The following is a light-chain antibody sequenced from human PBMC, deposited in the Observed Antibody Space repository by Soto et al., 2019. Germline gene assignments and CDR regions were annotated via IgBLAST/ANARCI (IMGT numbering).Light chain of an antibody. CDR2: DVT. V-gene: IGLV2-14*03. CDR3: NSYTSSSTPNV. J-gene: IGLJ1*01. Sequence: QSALTQPASVSGSPGQSITISCTGSSSDVGGYNSVSWYQHHPGKAPKLMIYDVTNRPSGVSNRFSGSKSGNTASLTISGLLAEDEADYYCNSYTSSSTPNVFGTGTKLTVL. CDR1: SSDVGGYNS.